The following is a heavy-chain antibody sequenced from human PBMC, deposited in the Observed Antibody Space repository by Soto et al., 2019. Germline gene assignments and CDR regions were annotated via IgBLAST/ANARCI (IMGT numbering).Heavy chain of an antibody. CDR1: GFTFSYYY. D-gene: IGHD2-15*01. CDR2: ISRSGSAM. Sequence: GGSLRLSCAASGFTFSYYYMTWVRQAPGKGLEWLSYISRSGSAMYYEDSVKGRFTISRDNAKNSLFLQMNSLRAEDTAVYYCARDSSGYDYHYYGMDVWGQGTTVTVSS. V-gene: IGHV3-11*01. J-gene: IGHJ6*01. CDR3: ARDSSGYDYHYYGMDV.